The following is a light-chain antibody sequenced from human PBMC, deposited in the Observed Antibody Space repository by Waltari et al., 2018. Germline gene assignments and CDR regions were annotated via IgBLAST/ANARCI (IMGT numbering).Light chain of an antibody. J-gene: IGLJ2*01. CDR3: AALDDSLNGPA. V-gene: IGLV1-44*01. CDR2: SNN. CDR1: SSNIGSNT. Sequence: QSVLTQPPSASGTPGQRVTISCSGSSSNIGSNTVNWYQQLPGTAPKLPIYSNNQRPSGVPDRFSGSKSGTSASLAISGRQSEDEADYFCAALDDSLNGPAFGGGTKLTVL.